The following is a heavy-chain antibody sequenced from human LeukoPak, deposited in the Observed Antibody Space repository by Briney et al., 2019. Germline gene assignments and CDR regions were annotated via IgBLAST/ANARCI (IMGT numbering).Heavy chain of an antibody. CDR3: ARGGIWQGD. Sequence: PGGSLRLSCAASGFTFNTYWMSWVRQAPGRGLEWVANIKQDGSEKYYVDSVKGRFTISRDNAKKSLYLQMNSLRAEDTAVYYCARGGIWQGDWGQGTLVTVSS. J-gene: IGHJ4*02. CDR2: IKQDGSEK. CDR1: GFTFNTYW. V-gene: IGHV3-7*04.